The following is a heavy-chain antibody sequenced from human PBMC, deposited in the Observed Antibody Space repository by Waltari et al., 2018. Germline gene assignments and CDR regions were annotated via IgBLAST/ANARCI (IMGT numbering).Heavy chain of an antibody. CDR1: GGSSIGSY. CDR3: ATLDFWSGLGGY. J-gene: IGHJ4*02. V-gene: IGHV4-34*01. Sequence: QVQLQQWGAGLLKPSETLSPTRSVYGGSSIGSYWSWIRQPPGKGLEWIGEINHSGSTNYNPSLKSRVTISVDTSKNQFSLKLSSVTAADTAVYYCATLDFWSGLGGYWGQGTLVTVSS. D-gene: IGHD3-3*01. CDR2: INHSGST.